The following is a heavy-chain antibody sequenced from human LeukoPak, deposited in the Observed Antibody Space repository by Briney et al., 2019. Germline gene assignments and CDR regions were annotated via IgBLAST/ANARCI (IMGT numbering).Heavy chain of an antibody. CDR1: GYTFTSYG. CDR2: ISAYNGNT. J-gene: IGHJ4*02. V-gene: IGHV1-18*01. CDR3: AREESDDYVWGSYRYNQGPFDY. Sequence: ASVKVSCMASGYTFTSYGISWVRQAPGQGLEWMGWISAYNGNTNYAQKLQGRVTMTTDTSTSTAYMELRSLRSDDTAVYYCAREESDDYVWGSYRYNQGPFDYWGQGTLVTVSS. D-gene: IGHD3-16*02.